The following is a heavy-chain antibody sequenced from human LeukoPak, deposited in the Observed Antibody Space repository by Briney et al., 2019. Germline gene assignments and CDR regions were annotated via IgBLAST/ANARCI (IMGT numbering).Heavy chain of an antibody. D-gene: IGHD2-2*01. J-gene: IGHJ3*02. CDR2: IYYSGST. CDR3: ATYCSTTSCPHRRAFDI. CDR1: GGSVSSSSYF. Sequence: SETLSFTCTVSGGSVSSSSYFWGWIRQPPGKGLEWIGTIYYSGSTYYNPSLKSRVTISVDTSNDQFSLKLSSVTAADTAVYYCATYCSTTSCPHRRAFDIWGQGTMVTVSP. V-gene: IGHV4-39*01.